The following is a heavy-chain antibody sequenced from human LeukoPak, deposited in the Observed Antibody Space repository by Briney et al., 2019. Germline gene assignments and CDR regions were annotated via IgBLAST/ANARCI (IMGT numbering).Heavy chain of an antibody. D-gene: IGHD2-21*01. CDR3: ARLHPAYCGGDCYSNWFDP. CDR1: GGTFSSYA. Sequence: SVKVSCKASGGTFSSYAISWVRQAPGQGLEWMGGIIPIFGTANYAQKFQGRVTITADESTSTAYMELSSLRSEDTAVYYCARLHPAYCGGDCYSNWFDPWGQGTLVTVSS. CDR2: IIPIFGTA. J-gene: IGHJ5*02. V-gene: IGHV1-69*13.